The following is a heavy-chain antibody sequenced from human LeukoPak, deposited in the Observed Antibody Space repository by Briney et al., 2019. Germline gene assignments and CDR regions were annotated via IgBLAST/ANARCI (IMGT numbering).Heavy chain of an antibody. Sequence: ASVRVSYTPSGYTFTAYYMHWVRQAPGQGLEWMGWINPYNGGTNYAQKFQGRVTMTRDMSISTAYMELSRLRSDDTAVYYCARDPSNSGYDYLYYFDYWGQGTLVTVSS. D-gene: IGHD5-12*01. J-gene: IGHJ4*02. V-gene: IGHV1-2*02. CDR2: INPYNGGT. CDR1: GYTFTAYY. CDR3: ARDPSNSGYDYLYYFDY.